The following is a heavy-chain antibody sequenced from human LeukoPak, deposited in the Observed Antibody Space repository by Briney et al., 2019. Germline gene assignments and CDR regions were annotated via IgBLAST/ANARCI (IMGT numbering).Heavy chain of an antibody. D-gene: IGHD3-3*01. Sequence: GGSLRLSCAASGFTCSSYAMSWVRQAPGKGLEWVSAISGSGGSTYYADSVKGRFTISRDNSKNTLYLQMNSLRAEDTAGYYCAKVGKLYYDFWSGYYPGSDYWGQGTLVTVST. CDR2: ISGSGGST. CDR3: AKVGKLYYDFWSGYYPGSDY. J-gene: IGHJ4*02. V-gene: IGHV3-23*01. CDR1: GFTCSSYA.